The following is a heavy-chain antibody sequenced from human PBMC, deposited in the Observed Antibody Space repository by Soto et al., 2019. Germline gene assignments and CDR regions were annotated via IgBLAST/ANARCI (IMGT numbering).Heavy chain of an antibody. CDR1: GGSFSGYY. D-gene: IGHD3-3*01. Sequence: KSSETLSLTCAVYGGSFSGYYWSWIRQPPGKGLEWIGEINHSGSTNYNPSLKSRVTISVDTSKNQFSLKLSSVTAADTAVYYCARLPRDFWSGYYAFDYWGQGTLVTVSS. V-gene: IGHV4-34*01. CDR3: ARLPRDFWSGYYAFDY. CDR2: INHSGST. J-gene: IGHJ4*02.